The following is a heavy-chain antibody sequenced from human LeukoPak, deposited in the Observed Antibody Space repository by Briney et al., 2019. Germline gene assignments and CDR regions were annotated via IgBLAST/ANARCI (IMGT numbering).Heavy chain of an antibody. V-gene: IGHV3-21*01. D-gene: IGHD5-12*01. Sequence: RSGGSLRLSCAASGFTFSSYSMNWVRQAPGEGLEWVSSISSSSSYIYYADSVKGRFTISRDNAKNSLYLQMNSLRAEDTAVYYCAKATMFDYWGQGTLVTVSS. CDR2: ISSSSSYI. J-gene: IGHJ4*02. CDR1: GFTFSSYS. CDR3: AKATMFDY.